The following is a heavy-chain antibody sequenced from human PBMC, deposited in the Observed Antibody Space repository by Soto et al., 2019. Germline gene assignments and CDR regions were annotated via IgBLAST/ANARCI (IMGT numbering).Heavy chain of an antibody. D-gene: IGHD3-16*01. J-gene: IGHJ6*02. CDR2: IYYSGST. V-gene: IGHV4-59*01. Sequence: SEMLSLTCTVSGGSISSYYWSWIRQPPGKGLEWIGYIYYSGSTNYNPSLKSRVTISVDTSKNQFSLKLSSVTAADTAVYYCAGGGGLLAYGMDVWGQGTTVTVSS. CDR3: AGGGGLLAYGMDV. CDR1: GGSISSYY.